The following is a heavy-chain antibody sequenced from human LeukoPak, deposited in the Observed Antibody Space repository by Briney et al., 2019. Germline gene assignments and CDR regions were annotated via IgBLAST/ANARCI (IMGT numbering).Heavy chain of an antibody. Sequence: PGGSLRLSCAVSGITLSNYGMSWVRQAPGKGLEWLSYINIGGTNTHYADSVKGRFTTSRDNAKKSLYLEMNNLRAEDTAVYYCATDGAGFDTWGQGVLVTVSS. CDR1: GITLSNYG. CDR2: INIGGTNT. V-gene: IGHV3-11*01. J-gene: IGHJ5*02. CDR3: ATDGAGFDT.